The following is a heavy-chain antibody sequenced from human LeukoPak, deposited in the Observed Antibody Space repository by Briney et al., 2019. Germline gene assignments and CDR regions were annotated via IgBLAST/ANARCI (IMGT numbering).Heavy chain of an antibody. CDR1: GYTFTGYY. Sequence: ASVKVSCKASGYTFTGYYMHWVRQAPGQGLEWMGWINPNSGGTNYAQKFQGRVTMTRDTSISTAYMELSRLRAEDTAVYYCARDLMGIAYRGAFYYWGQGTLVTVSS. D-gene: IGHD6-13*01. CDR3: ARDLMGIAYRGAFYY. CDR2: INPNSGGT. J-gene: IGHJ4*02. V-gene: IGHV1-2*02.